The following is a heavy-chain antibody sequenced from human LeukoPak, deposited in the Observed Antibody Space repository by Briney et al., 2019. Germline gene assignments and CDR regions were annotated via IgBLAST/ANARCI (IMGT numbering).Heavy chain of an antibody. CDR2: IIAIFGTA. V-gene: IGHV1-69*05. Sequence: GASVTVSCKASVCTFSSYSITWVRQAPGEGLEWMGGIIAIFGTANYAQKFKGRVTITTDESTSTEYMELSSLRSEHTAVYYCERDNYSGANWLDPWGQGTLVTVSS. CDR3: ERDNYSGANWLDP. D-gene: IGHD1-7*01. J-gene: IGHJ5*02. CDR1: VCTFSSYS.